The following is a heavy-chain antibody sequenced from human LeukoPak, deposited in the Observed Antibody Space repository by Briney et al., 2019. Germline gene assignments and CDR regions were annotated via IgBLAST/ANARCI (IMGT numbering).Heavy chain of an antibody. D-gene: IGHD6-19*01. CDR1: GGSISSGGYY. CDR2: IYHSGST. Sequence: SQTLSLTCTVSGGSISSGGYYWSWIRQPPGKGLEWIGYIYHSGSTYYNPSLKSRVTISVDRSKNQFSLKLSSVTAADTAVYYCARGGSGWPNDNWGQGTLVTVSS. CDR3: ARGGSGWPNDN. V-gene: IGHV4-30-2*01. J-gene: IGHJ4*02.